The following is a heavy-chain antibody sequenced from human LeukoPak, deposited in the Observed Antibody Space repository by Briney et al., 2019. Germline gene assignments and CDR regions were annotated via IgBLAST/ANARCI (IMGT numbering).Heavy chain of an antibody. D-gene: IGHD5-18*01. J-gene: IGHJ4*02. V-gene: IGHV3-13*01. CDR3: ARWGYSYAYDY. CDR2: IGTAGDT. CDR1: GFTFSSYD. Sequence: GGSLRLSCAASGFTFSSYDMHWVRQATGKGLEWVSAIGTAGDTYYPGSVKGRSTISRENAKNSLYLQMNSLRAGDTAVYYCARWGYSYAYDYWGQGTLVTVSS.